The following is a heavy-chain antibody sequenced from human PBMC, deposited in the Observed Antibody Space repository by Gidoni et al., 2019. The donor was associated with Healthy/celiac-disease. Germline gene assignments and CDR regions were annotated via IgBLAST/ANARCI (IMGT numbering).Heavy chain of an antibody. CDR1: GFTFSSYS. V-gene: IGHV3-21*01. CDR2: ISSSSSYI. CDR3: ARDHIAAAGNGFWGDAFDI. Sequence: EVQLVESGGGLVKPGGSLRLSCAASGFTFSSYSMNWVRQAPGKGLEWVSSISSSSSYIYYADSVKGRFTISRDNAKNSLYLQMNSLRAEDTAVYYCARDHIAAAGNGFWGDAFDIWGQGTMVTVSS. J-gene: IGHJ3*02. D-gene: IGHD6-13*01.